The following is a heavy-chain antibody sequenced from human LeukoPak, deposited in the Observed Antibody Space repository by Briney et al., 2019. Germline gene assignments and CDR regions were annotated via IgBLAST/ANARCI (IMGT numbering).Heavy chain of an antibody. J-gene: IGHJ4*02. CDR2: IIPILGIA. Sequence: GASVKVSCKAYGGTFSSYAISWVRQAPGQGLEWMGRIIPILGIANYAQKFQGRITITADKSTSTAYMELSSLRSEDTAVYYCARDTVVTSGLDYWGQGTLVTVSS. CDR3: ARDTVVTSGLDY. V-gene: IGHV1-69*04. CDR1: GGTFSSYA. D-gene: IGHD4-23*01.